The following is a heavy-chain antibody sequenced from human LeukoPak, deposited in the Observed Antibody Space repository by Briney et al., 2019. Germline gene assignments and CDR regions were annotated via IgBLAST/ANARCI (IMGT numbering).Heavy chain of an antibody. D-gene: IGHD3-10*01. CDR2: INPNSGGT. J-gene: IGHJ6*03. Sequence: ASVKVSCKASGYTFTGYYMHWVRQAPGQGLEWMGRINPNSGGTNYAQKFQGRVTMTRDTSISTAYMELSRLRSDDTAVYYCARVKVRITMVRGVTDYYYHMDVWGKGTTVTVSS. CDR3: ARVKVRITMVRGVTDYYYHMDV. V-gene: IGHV1-2*06. CDR1: GYTFTGYY.